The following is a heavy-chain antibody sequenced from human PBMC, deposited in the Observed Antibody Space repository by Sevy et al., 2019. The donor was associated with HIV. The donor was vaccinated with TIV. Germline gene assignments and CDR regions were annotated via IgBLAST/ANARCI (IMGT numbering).Heavy chain of an antibody. CDR3: ARGGGEYYDFWSGYYYYGIDV. CDR2: ISYDGSNK. D-gene: IGHD3-3*01. CDR1: GFTFSSYA. J-gene: IGHJ6*02. Sequence: GGSLRVSCAASGFTFSSYAMHWVRQAPGKGLEWVAVISYDGSNKYYADSVKGRFTISRDNSKNTLYLQMNSLRAEDTAVYYCARGGGEYYDFWSGYYYYGIDVRGQGTTVTVSS. V-gene: IGHV3-30*04.